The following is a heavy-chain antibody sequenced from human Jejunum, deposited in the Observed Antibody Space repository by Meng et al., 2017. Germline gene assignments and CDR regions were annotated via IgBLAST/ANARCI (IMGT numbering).Heavy chain of an antibody. D-gene: IGHD2-2*01. CDR1: GFTFSDGW. J-gene: IGHJ6*02. V-gene: IGHV3-15*01. CDR2: IKSKTDSGTT. CDR3: TPGTSIEKFHSLDV. Sequence: GESLKISCVVSGFTFSDGWMGWVRQAPGTGLEWVGRIKSKTDSGTTKYAAPVKGRLTISRDDSKNTLYLQKNSMKPEDKTVYYYTPGTSIEKFHSLDVWGQGTTVTVSS.